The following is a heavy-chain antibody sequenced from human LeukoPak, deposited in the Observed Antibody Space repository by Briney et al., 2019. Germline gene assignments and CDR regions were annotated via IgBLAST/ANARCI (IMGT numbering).Heavy chain of an antibody. CDR1: GGSISSYY. J-gene: IGHJ6*03. CDR3: ARGGYYYYMDV. V-gene: IGHV4-59*01. Sequence: SETLSLTCTVSGGSISSYYWSWIQQPPGKGLEWIGYIYYSGSTNYNPSLKSRVTISVDTSKNQFSLKLSSVTAADTAVYYCARGGYYYYMDVWGKGTTVTVSS. CDR2: IYYSGST.